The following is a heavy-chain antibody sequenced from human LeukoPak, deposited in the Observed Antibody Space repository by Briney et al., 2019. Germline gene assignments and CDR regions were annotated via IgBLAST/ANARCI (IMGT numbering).Heavy chain of an antibody. D-gene: IGHD3-16*02. V-gene: IGHV1-18*01. CDR3: ASPLLRLGELSLIY. CDR2: ISAYNGNT. CDR1: GYTFTSYG. Sequence: AASVKVSCKASGYTFTSYGISWVRQAPGQGLEWMGWISAYNGNTNYAQKLQGRVTMTTDTSTSTAYMELRSLRSDDTAVYYCASPLLRLGELSLIYWGQGTLVTVSS. J-gene: IGHJ4*02.